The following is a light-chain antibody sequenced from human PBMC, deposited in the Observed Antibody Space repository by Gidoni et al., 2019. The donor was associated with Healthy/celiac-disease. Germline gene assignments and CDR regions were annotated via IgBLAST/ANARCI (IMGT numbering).Light chain of an antibody. V-gene: IGKV3-11*01. CDR3: QQRSXXHC. Sequence: EIVLTQSPATLSLSPGERATLTSRASQSVSSYLAWYQQNPGQAPRLLIYDASNRATGSPARFSGSGSGTDFTLTISSLEPEDFAVYYCQQRSXXHCLXPXTKVDXK. CDR1: QSVSSY. J-gene: IGKJ3*01. CDR2: DAS.